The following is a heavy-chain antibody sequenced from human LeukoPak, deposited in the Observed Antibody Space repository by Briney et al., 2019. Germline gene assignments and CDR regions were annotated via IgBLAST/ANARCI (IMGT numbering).Heavy chain of an antibody. CDR1: GYSFTSYW. CDR2: IYPGDSDT. V-gene: IGHV5-51*01. Sequence: GESLKISCKGSGYSFTSYWIGWVRQMPGKGREWMGIIYPGDSDTRYSPSFQGQVTISADQSISPAYLQWSSLQASDPAMYYCARLQKGSGSYYSNMDVWGKGTTVTVSS. D-gene: IGHD3-10*01. J-gene: IGHJ6*03. CDR3: ARLQKGSGSYYSNMDV.